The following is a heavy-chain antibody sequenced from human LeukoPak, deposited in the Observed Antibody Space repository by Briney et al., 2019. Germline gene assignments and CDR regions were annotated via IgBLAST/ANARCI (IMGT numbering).Heavy chain of an antibody. CDR2: IYTSGST. D-gene: IGHD6-19*01. CDR3: VRAVVATAPDYFDY. V-gene: IGHV4-4*07. J-gene: IGHJ4*02. Sequence: SETLSLTCTVSGGSISSYHWSWIRQPAGKGLEWIGRIYTSGSTNYNPSLKSRVTMSVDTSKNQFSLKLSSVTAADTAVYYCVRAVVATAPDYFDYWGQGTLVTVSS. CDR1: GGSISSYH.